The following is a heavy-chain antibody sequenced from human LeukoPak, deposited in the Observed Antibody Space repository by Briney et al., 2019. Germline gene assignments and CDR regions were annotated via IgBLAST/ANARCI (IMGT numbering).Heavy chain of an antibody. D-gene: IGHD6-13*01. J-gene: IGHJ5*02. CDR2: ISYDGSNK. V-gene: IGHV3-30-3*01. CDR3: ARDPTAAGLNWFDP. Sequence: SGGSLRLSCAASGFTFSSYAMHWVRQAPGKGLEWVAVISYDGSNKYYADSVKGRFTISRDNSKNTLYLQMNSLRAEDTAVYYCARDPTAAGLNWFDPWGQGTLVTVSS. CDR1: GFTFSSYA.